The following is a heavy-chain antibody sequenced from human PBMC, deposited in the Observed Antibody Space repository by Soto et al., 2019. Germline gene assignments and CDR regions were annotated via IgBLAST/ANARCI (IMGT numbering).Heavy chain of an antibody. CDR2: IRSKANSYAT. CDR1: GFTFSGSA. D-gene: IGHD4-17*01. Sequence: EVQLVESGGGLVQPGGSLKLSCAASGFTFSGSAMHWVRQASGKGLEWVGRIRSKANSYATAYAASVKGRFTIYRDDSKNTAYLQMNSLKTEDTAVYYCTRDLGMTTVTTNNLNYYYYYMDVWGKGTTVTVSS. J-gene: IGHJ6*03. CDR3: TRDLGMTTVTTNNLNYYYYYMDV. V-gene: IGHV3-73*01.